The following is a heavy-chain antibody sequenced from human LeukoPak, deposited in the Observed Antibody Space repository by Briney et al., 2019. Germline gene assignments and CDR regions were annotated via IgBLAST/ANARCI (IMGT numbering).Heavy chain of an antibody. D-gene: IGHD3-22*01. J-gene: IGHJ4*02. Sequence: ASVKVSCKVSGYSLTELSIHWVRQAPGEGLEGVGYFDPEDGEMIYAQRFQGRFTMTEDTSTDTAYMELNSLTSDDTAMYYCARRYYYDSSGCDYWGQGTLVTVSS. V-gene: IGHV1-24*01. CDR3: ARRYYYDSSGCDY. CDR1: GYSLTELS. CDR2: FDPEDGEM.